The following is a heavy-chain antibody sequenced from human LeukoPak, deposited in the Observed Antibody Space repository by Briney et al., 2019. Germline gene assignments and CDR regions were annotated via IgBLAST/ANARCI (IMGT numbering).Heavy chain of an antibody. V-gene: IGHV3-74*01. D-gene: IGHD6-19*01. Sequence: GGSLRLSCAASGFTFSSYWMHWVRQAPGKGLVWVSRIETDGSSTNYADSVKGRFTISRDNAKNTLYLQMNSLRAEDTAVYYCARDPSAVTGYFDYWGQGTLVTVSS. CDR2: IETDGSST. CDR1: GFTFSSYW. CDR3: ARDPSAVTGYFDY. J-gene: IGHJ4*02.